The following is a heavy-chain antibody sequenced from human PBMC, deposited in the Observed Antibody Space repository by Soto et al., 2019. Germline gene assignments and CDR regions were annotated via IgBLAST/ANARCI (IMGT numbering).Heavy chain of an antibody. CDR2: IYTSGST. V-gene: IGHV4-4*07. CDR1: GGSISNYY. D-gene: IGHD2-2*01. CDR3: ARGHCTSTSCYPSDY. J-gene: IGHJ4*02. Sequence: SETLSLTCTVSGGSISNYYWSWIRQPAGKGLEWIGRIYTSGSTDYNPSLKSRVTMSVDTSKNQFSLRLSSVTAADTAVYYCARGHCTSTSCYPSDYRGQGARVTVAS.